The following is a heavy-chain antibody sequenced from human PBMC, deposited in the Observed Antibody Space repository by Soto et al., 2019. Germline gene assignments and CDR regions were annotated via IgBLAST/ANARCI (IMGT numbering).Heavy chain of an antibody. CDR3: AWGYCSTTTVFGPYRYMDV. CDR2: INWNGGSA. V-gene: IGHV3-20*04. Sequence: EVQLVESGGGVVRPGGSLRLSCAASGFTFDDYGMSWVRQVPGKGLEWVSGINWNGGSADYVDSVKGRFTISRDNTKNSLYLQMNRLDPEDSALYYCAWGYCSTTTVFGPYRYMDVWGKGTTVIVSS. J-gene: IGHJ6*03. D-gene: IGHD2-2*01. CDR1: GFTFDDYG.